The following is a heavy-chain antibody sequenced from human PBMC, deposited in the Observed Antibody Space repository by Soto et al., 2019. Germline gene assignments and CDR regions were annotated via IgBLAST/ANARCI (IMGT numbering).Heavy chain of an antibody. CDR1: GGSISSYY. J-gene: IGHJ4*02. CDR3: ASRDYGDYLGH. D-gene: IGHD3-16*01. V-gene: IGHV4-59*08. Sequence: SETLSLTCTVSGGSISSYYWSWIRQPPGKGLEWIGYIYYSGSTNYNPSLKSRVTISVDTSKNQFSLKLSSVTAADTAVYYCASRDYGDYLGHWGQGTLVTVSS. CDR2: IYYSGST.